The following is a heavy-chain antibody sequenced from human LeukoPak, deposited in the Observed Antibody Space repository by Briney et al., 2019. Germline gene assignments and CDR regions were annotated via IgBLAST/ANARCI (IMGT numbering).Heavy chain of an antibody. D-gene: IGHD6-6*01. CDR3: ARDLEYSSSSYYFDY. CDR2: IYHSGST. V-gene: IGHV4-4*02. Sequence: PSGTLSLTCAVSGGSISSSNWWSWVRQPPGKGLEWIGEIYHSGSTNYNPSLKSRVTISVDKSKNQFSLKLSSATAADTAVYYCARDLEYSSSSYYFDYWGQGTLVTVSS. J-gene: IGHJ4*02. CDR1: GGSISSSNW.